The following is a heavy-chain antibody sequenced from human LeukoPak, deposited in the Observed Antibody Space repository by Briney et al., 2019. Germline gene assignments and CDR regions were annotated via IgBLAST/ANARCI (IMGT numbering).Heavy chain of an antibody. CDR1: GGTFSSYA. D-gene: IGHD3-3*01. V-gene: IGHV1-69*04. J-gene: IGHJ5*02. CDR2: IIPILGIA. Sequence: GASVKVSCKASGGTFSSYAISWVRQAPGQGLEWMGRIIPILGIANYAQKFQGRVTITADKSTSTAYMELSSLRSDDTAVYYCARDPDSTGWFDPWGQGTLVTVSS. CDR3: ARDPDSTGWFDP.